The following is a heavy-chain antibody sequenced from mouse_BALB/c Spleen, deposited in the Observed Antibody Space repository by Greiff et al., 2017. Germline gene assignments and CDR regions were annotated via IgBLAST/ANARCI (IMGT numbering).Heavy chain of an antibody. CDR2: INSNGGST. CDR1: GFTFSSYG. V-gene: IGHV5-6-3*01. J-gene: IGHJ3*01. Sequence: EVQGVESGGGLVQPGGSLKLSCAASGFTFSSYGMSWVRQTPDKRLELVATINSNGGSTYYPDSVKGRFTISRDNAKNTLYLQMSSLKSEDTAMYYCARLAWFAYWGQGTLVTVSA. CDR3: ARLAWFAY.